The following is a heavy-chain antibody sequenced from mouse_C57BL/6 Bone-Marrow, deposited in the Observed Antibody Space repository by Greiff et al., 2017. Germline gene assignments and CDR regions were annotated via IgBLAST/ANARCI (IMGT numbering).Heavy chain of an antibody. D-gene: IGHD1-1*01. J-gene: IGHJ2*01. CDR3: AREDLSDYYGSSWDY. Sequence: QVQLQQPGAELVKPGASVKLSCKASGYTFTSYWMQWVKQRPGQGLEWIGEIDPSDSYTNYNQKFKGKATLTVDTSSSTAYMQLSSLTSEDSAVYYCAREDLSDYYGSSWDYWGQGTTLTVSS. V-gene: IGHV1-50*01. CDR2: IDPSDSYT. CDR1: GYTFTSYW.